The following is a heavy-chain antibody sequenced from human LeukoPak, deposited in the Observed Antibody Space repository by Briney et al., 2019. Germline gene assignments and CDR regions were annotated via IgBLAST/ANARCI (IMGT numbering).Heavy chain of an antibody. V-gene: IGHV1-2*02. CDR1: GYTFTGYY. CDR3: AGDRRWEVPSGWFEP. J-gene: IGHJ5*02. D-gene: IGHD1-26*01. CDR2: INPKSGGT. Sequence: ASVKVSCKASGYTFTGYYMHWVRQAPGQGHEWMGWINPKSGGTNYAQKFQGRVTMTRDTSIRTAYMELSRLTSDDTAVYYCAGDRRWEVPSGWFEPWGQGTLVTVSS.